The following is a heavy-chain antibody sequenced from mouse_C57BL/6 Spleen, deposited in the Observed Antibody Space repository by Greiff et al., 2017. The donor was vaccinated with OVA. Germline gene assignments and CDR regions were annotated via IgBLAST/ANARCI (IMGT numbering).Heavy chain of an antibody. J-gene: IGHJ2*01. CDR2: IRYDGSN. D-gene: IGHD1-1*01. CDR1: GYSITSGYY. V-gene: IGHV3-6*01. CDR3: AREGPYGDYCDD. Sequence: EVQLQQSGPGLVKPSPSLSLTCSVTGYSITSGYYWNWIRQFPGNKLEWMGYIRYDGSNNYNPSLKNRISITRDTSKNQFFLKLNSVTTEDTATYYGAREGPYGDYCDDWGQGTTLTVAS.